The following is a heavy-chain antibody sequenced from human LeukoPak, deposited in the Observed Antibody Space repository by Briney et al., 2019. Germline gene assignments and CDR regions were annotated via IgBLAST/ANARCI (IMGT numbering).Heavy chain of an antibody. CDR2: ISAYNGNT. V-gene: IGHV1-18*01. Sequence: GASVKVSCKASGYTFTSYGISWVRQAPGQGLEWMGWISAYNGNTNYAQKLQGRVTMTTDTSTSTAYMELRSLRSDDTAVYFCAREGGLWFGELLPYFDYWGQGTLVTVSS. J-gene: IGHJ4*02. D-gene: IGHD3-10*01. CDR3: AREGGLWFGELLPYFDY. CDR1: GYTFTSYG.